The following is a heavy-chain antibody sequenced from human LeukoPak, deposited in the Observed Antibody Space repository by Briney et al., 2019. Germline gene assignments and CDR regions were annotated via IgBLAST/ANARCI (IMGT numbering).Heavy chain of an antibody. CDR1: GDSISNGHY. Sequence: SETLSLTCTVSGDSISNGHYWGWIRQPPGKGLDWIGGIYHSGTTYYNPSLKSRVTLSVDKSKSQFSLRLTSVTAADTAVYYCARGPRGSPGLRWFDPWGQGILVTVSS. CDR2: IYHSGTT. D-gene: IGHD2-8*02. V-gene: IGHV4-38-2*02. CDR3: ARGPRGSPGLRWFDP. J-gene: IGHJ5*02.